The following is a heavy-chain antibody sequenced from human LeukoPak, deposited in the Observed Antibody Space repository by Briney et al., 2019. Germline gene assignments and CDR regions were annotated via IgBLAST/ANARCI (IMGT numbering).Heavy chain of an antibody. J-gene: IGHJ3*02. CDR1: GFTFSSYA. D-gene: IGHD3-22*01. V-gene: IGHV3-23*01. CDR2: ITGSGGST. CDR3: AKIYDTSGYYYVSPDAFDI. Sequence: GGSLRLSCAASGFTFSSYAMSWVRQAPGKGLEWVSAITGSGGSTYYADSVKGRFTISRDNSKNTLYLQVNSLRAEDTAVYYCAKIYDTSGYYYVSPDAFDIWGQGTMVTVSS.